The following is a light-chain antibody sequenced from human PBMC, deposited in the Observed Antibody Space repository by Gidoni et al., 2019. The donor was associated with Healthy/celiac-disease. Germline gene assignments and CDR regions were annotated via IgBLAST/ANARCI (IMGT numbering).Light chain of an antibody. CDR3: QAWDSSTAVV. V-gene: IGLV3-1*01. CDR1: KLGAKY. J-gene: IGLJ2*01. CDR2: QDR. Sequence: SYELTQPPSVSVSPGQPASITCSGDKLGAKYACWYQQKPGQSPVLVIYQDRKRPSGIPERFSGANTGNTATLTISGTQAMDEADYYCQAWDSSTAVVFGGGTKLTVL.